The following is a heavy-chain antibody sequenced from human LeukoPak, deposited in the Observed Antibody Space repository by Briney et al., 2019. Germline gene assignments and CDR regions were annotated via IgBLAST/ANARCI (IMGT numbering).Heavy chain of an antibody. CDR3: ARHPYSYGPLGY. CDR1: GSRFTSYW. J-gene: IGHJ4*02. CDR2: IYPGDSDT. D-gene: IGHD5-18*01. Sequence: GESLKISCKGSGSRFTSYWIGWGRPMPGKGVEWMGIIYPGDSDTRYSPSFQGQVTISADKSISTAYLQWSSLKASDTAMYYCARHPYSYGPLGYWGQGTLVTVSS. V-gene: IGHV5-51*01.